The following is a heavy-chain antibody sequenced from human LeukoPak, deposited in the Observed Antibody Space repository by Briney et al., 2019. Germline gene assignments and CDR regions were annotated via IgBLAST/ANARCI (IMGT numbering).Heavy chain of an antibody. CDR1: GYTFTNYW. V-gene: IGHV5-51*01. CDR3: ARNIFRIWRYDSSGYPLNWFDP. D-gene: IGHD3-22*01. Sequence: NRGESLKISCKASGYTFTNYWIGWVRQMPGKGLEWMGIIYPGDSDTRYSPSFQGQVTISADKSISTAYLQWSSLKASDTAMYYCARNIFRIWRYDSSGYPLNWFDPWGQGTLVTVSS. CDR2: IYPGDSDT. J-gene: IGHJ5*02.